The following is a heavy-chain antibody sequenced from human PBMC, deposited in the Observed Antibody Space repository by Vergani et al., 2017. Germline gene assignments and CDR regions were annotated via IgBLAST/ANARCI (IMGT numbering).Heavy chain of an antibody. D-gene: IGHD5-18*01. V-gene: IGHV3-15*01. J-gene: IGHJ4*02. CDR1: GFTFSNAW. Sequence: EVQLVESGGGLVKPGGSLRLSCAASGFTFSNAWMSWVRQAPGKGLEWVGRIKSKTDGGTTDHAAPVKGRFTISRDDSKNTLYLQMNSLKTEDTAVYYCTAQEWSVVGYSYGLFDYWGQGTLVTVSS. CDR3: TAQEWSVVGYSYGLFDY. CDR2: IKSKTDGGTT.